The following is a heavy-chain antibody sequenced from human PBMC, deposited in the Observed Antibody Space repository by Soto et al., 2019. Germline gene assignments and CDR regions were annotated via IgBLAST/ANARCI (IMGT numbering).Heavy chain of an antibody. CDR3: VKNSGWFNT. J-gene: IGHJ5*02. CDR2: IDGSVGIT. CDR1: GFTFGTTD. D-gene: IGHD3-10*01. Sequence: QLLQSGGGVVQPGGSLTLSCAASGFTFGTTDMSWVRQAPGEGLEWVSTIDGSVGITYYADSVKGRFTISRDNSRNTVYLQMNSLRGDDTALYYCVKNSGWFNTWGQGALVTVSS. V-gene: IGHV3-23*01.